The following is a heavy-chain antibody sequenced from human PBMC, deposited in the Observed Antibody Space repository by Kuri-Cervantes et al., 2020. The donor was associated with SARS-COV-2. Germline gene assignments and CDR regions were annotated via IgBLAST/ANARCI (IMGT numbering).Heavy chain of an antibody. V-gene: IGHV4-61*10. Sequence: SETLSLTCSVSGASISTSGNNYWTWIRQSTGKGLEWIGRIYYSGSTKYNPSLKSRVTISVDTSKNQFSLKLSSVTAADTAVYYCARAAGYIDGSYYYYGLDVWGQGTTVTVSS. CDR2: IYYSGST. CDR3: ARAAGYIDGSYYYYGLDV. J-gene: IGHJ6*02. CDR1: GASISTSGNNY. D-gene: IGHD5-18*01.